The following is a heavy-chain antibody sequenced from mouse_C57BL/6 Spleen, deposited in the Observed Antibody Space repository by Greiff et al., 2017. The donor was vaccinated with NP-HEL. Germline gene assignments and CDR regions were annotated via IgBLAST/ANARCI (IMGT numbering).Heavy chain of an antibody. V-gene: IGHV2-5*01. Sequence: QVQLQQSGPGLVQPSQSLSITCTVSGFSLTSYGVHWVRQSPGKGLEWLGVIWRGGSTDYNAAFMSRLSITKDNSKSQVFFKMNSLQADDTAIYYSAKNYDGYYGYFDYWGQGTTLTVSS. D-gene: IGHD2-3*01. J-gene: IGHJ2*01. CDR3: AKNYDGYYGYFDY. CDR2: IWRGGST. CDR1: GFSLTSYG.